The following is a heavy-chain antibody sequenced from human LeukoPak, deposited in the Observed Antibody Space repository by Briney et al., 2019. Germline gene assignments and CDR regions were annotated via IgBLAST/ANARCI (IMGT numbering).Heavy chain of an antibody. CDR1: GFTFSSYS. D-gene: IGHD3-3*01. J-gene: IGHJ6*03. CDR3: ARSITIFGVVTPTYYYYYYMDV. V-gene: IGHV3-21*01. Sequence: GGSLRLSCAASGFTFSSYSMNWVRQAPGKGLEWVSSISSSSYIYYADSVKGRFTISRDNAKNSLYLQMNSLRAEDTAVYYCARSITIFGVVTPTYYYYYYMDVWGKGTTVTVSS. CDR2: ISSSSYI.